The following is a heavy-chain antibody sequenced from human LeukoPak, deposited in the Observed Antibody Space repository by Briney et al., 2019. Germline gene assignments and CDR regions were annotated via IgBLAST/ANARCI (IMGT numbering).Heavy chain of an antibody. V-gene: IGHV4-39*07. J-gene: IGHJ4*02. D-gene: IGHD5/OR15-5a*01. Sequence: PSETLSLTCTVSGGSINTGDYYWTWIRQPPGKGLEWIGSLFYTGNTYYNPSPKTRVTISIDTSKNQFSLKLSSVTAADTAVYYCARENIVSTRDFDYWGQGTLVTVSS. CDR3: ARENIVSTRDFDY. CDR2: LFYTGNT. CDR1: GGSINTGDYY.